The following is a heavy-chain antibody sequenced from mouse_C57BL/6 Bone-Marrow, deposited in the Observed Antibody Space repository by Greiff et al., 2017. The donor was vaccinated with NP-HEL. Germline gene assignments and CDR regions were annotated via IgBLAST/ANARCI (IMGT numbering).Heavy chain of an antibody. Sequence: VQLKESVGGLLRPKGSLKLSFAAPVFPLNPFALHWFRRVPGRGLEWVARIRSKSSNYATYYADSVKDRFNISRDDSQSMLYLQMNNLKTEDTAMYYCVTFYYGYDYAMDYWGQGTSVTVSS. CDR1: VFPLNPFA. CDR3: VTFYYGYDYAMDY. V-gene: IGHV10-3*02. D-gene: IGHD2-2*01. J-gene: IGHJ4*01. CDR2: IRSKSSNYAT.